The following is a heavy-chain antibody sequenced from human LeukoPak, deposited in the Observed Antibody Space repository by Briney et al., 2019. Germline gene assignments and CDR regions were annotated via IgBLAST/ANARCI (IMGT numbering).Heavy chain of an antibody. V-gene: IGHV1-69*05. CDR2: IIPIFGTA. J-gene: IGHJ4*02. CDR1: GGTFSSYA. Sequence: GASVKVSCKASGGTFSSYAISWVRQAPGQGLEWMGGIIPIFGTANYAQKFQGRVTITTYESTSTAYMELSSLRSEDTAVYYCARDRGSSGYYLDYWGQGTLVTVSS. D-gene: IGHD3-22*01. CDR3: ARDRGSSGYYLDY.